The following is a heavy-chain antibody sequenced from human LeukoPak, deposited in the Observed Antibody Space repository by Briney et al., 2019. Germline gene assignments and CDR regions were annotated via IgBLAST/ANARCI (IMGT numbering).Heavy chain of an antibody. CDR1: GFTFSSYA. CDR2: ISGSGGST. V-gene: IGHV3-23*01. Sequence: GGSLRLSCAASGFTFSSYAMSWVRQAPGKGLEWVSAISGSGGSTYYADSVKGRFTISRDNAKNSLYLQMNSLRAEDTAVYYCATPLDYYDRSDSHQGGDWGQGALVTVSS. CDR3: ATPLDYYDRSDSHQGGD. D-gene: IGHD3-22*01. J-gene: IGHJ4*02.